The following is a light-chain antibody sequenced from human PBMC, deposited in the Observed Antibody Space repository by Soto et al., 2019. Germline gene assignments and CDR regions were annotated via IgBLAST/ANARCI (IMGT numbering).Light chain of an antibody. CDR3: QQYNGWPRT. J-gene: IGKJ1*01. CDR1: QSISSW. Sequence: QVPLSPPSLSSCRGDSLTITHWASQSISSWLAWYQQKPGKAPKLLIYRASTLESGVPARFSGSGPGTEFTLTISSLQSDDFAIYYCQQYNGWPRTFGQGTKVDI. CDR2: RAS. V-gene: IGKV1-5*03.